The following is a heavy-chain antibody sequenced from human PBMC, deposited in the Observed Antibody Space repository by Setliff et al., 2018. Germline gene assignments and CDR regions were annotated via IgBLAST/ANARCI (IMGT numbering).Heavy chain of an antibody. J-gene: IGHJ6*03. CDR1: GASISSPTYS. D-gene: IGHD6-19*01. CDR2: VYSSGST. Sequence: SETLSLTCTVSGASISSPTYSWGWIRQPPGKGLEWVGTVYSSGSTYYNTSLRGRISISVDTSKNQFALKLSAVSAADTAMYYCVTIRDRQWPYIYSYYMDVWGEGTTVTVSS. CDR3: VTIRDRQWPYIYSYYMDV. V-gene: IGHV4-39*01.